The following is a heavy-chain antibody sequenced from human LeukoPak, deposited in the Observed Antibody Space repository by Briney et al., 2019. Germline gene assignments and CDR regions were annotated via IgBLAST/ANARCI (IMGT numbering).Heavy chain of an antibody. V-gene: IGHV1-69*13. Sequence: ASVKVSCKASGGTFSSYAISWVRQAPGQGLEWMGGIIPIFGTANYAQKFQGRVTITADESTSTAYMELSSLRSEDTAVYYCARDARYCSSTSCYLKFYYYYYGMDVWGQGTTVTVSS. CDR2: IIPIFGTA. J-gene: IGHJ6*02. CDR1: GGTFSSYA. D-gene: IGHD2-2*01. CDR3: ARDARYCSSTSCYLKFYYYYYGMDV.